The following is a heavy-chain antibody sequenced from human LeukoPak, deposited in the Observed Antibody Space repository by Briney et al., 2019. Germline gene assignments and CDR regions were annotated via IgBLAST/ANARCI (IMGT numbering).Heavy chain of an antibody. V-gene: IGHV4-4*07. D-gene: IGHD3-16*02. Sequence: YPSETLSLTCTVSGGSISSYYWSWIRQPAGKGLEWIGRIYSSGGTKYNPSLKSRVTMSADRSKKKFTLNLSSVGAGDAAVSFCSSGGRGSNGCFVYWGQGALVTVSS. CDR2: IYSSGGT. CDR1: GGSISSYY. J-gene: IGHJ4*02. CDR3: SSGGRGSNGCFVY.